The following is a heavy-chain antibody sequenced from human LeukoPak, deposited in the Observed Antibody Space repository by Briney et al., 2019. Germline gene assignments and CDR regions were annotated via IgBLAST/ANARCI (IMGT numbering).Heavy chain of an antibody. CDR3: ARGFSIAAAGPMGVFDY. CDR1: GGSFSGYY. J-gene: IGHJ4*02. D-gene: IGHD6-13*01. Sequence: SETLSLTCAVYGGSFSGYYWSWIRQPPGKGLEWIGEINHSGSTNYNPSLKGRVTISVDTSKNQFSLKLSSVTAADTAVYYCARGFSIAAAGPMGVFDYWGQGTLVTVSS. CDR2: INHSGST. V-gene: IGHV4-34*01.